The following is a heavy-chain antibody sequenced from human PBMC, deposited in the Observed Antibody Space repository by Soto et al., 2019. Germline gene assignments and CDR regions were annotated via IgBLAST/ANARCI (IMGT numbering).Heavy chain of an antibody. Sequence: SETLSLTCTVSGGSISSSSYYWGWIRQPPGKGLEWIGSIYYSGSTYYNPSLKSRVTISVDTSKDQFSLKLSSVTAADTAVYYCARIVVVVADYYYYGMDVWGQGTTVTVSS. CDR2: IYYSGST. CDR3: ARIVVVVADYYYYGMDV. CDR1: GGSISSSSYY. J-gene: IGHJ6*02. D-gene: IGHD2-15*01. V-gene: IGHV4-39*01.